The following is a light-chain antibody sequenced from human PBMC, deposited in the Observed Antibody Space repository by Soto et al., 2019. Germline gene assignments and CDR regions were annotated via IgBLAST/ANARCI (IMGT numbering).Light chain of an antibody. CDR3: QQYNNWPPRGT. Sequence: EIVMTQSPATLSVSPGERATLSCRASHSVSSNLAWYQQKPGQAPRLLIYGASTRATGIPARFSGSGSGTEFTLTISSLQPEDFAVYYCQQYNNWPPRGTFGQGTKVDIK. CDR2: GAS. J-gene: IGKJ1*01. CDR1: HSVSSN. V-gene: IGKV3-15*01.